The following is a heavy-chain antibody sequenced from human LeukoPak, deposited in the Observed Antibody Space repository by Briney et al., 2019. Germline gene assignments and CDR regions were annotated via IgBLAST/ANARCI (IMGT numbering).Heavy chain of an antibody. CDR3: ARGRGLVVVAATRRGGNWLDP. J-gene: IGHJ5*02. CDR2: INHSGST. Sequence: KPSEILSLTCTVSGGSINNYYWSWIRQPPGKGLEWIGEINHSGSTNYNPSLKSRVTISVDTSKNQFSLKLSSVTAADTAVYYCARGRGLVVVAATRRGGNWLDPWGQGTLVTVSS. D-gene: IGHD2-15*01. V-gene: IGHV4-34*01. CDR1: GGSINNYY.